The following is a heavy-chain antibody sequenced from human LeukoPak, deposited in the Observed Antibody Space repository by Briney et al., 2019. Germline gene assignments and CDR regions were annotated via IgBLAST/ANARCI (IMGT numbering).Heavy chain of an antibody. D-gene: IGHD6-13*01. CDR3: AREGGYSSSWYNY. J-gene: IGHJ4*02. CDR2: ISSSGSTI. Sequence: GGSLRLSCAASGLTFSSYEMNWVRQAPGKGLEWVSYISSSGSTIYYADSVKGRFTISRDNAKNSLYLQMNSLRAEDTAVYYCAREGGYSSSWYNYWGQGTLVTVSS. CDR1: GLTFSSYE. V-gene: IGHV3-48*03.